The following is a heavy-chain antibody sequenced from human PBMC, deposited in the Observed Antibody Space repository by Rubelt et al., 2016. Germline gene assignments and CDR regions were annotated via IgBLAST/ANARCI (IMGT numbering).Heavy chain of an antibody. J-gene: IGHJ4*02. V-gene: IGHV4-59*08. CDR3: ARLLDDYARPFDY. Sequence: QVQLQESGPGLVKPSETLSLTCTVPGGSISSYYWSWIRQPPGKGLEWIGYIFYIGSTNDNPSLRSRVTISVDTTKNQFSLKLSSVTAADTAVYYCARLLDDYARPFDYWGQGTLVTVSS. CDR1: GGSISSYY. CDR2: IFYIGST. D-gene: IGHD3-16*01.